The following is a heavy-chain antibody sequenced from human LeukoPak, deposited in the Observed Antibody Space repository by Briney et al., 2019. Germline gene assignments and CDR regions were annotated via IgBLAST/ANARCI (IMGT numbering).Heavy chain of an antibody. CDR3: ARLAAAGTNWFDP. Sequence: SETLSLTCTVSGYSISSGYFWGWIRQSPGKGLEWIASIHHSGRTYYNSSLKSRVTISVDTSKNQFSLKLSSVTAADTAIYYCARLAAAGTNWFDPWGQGTLVTVSS. CDR1: GYSISSGYF. V-gene: IGHV4-38-2*02. J-gene: IGHJ5*02. D-gene: IGHD6-13*01. CDR2: IHHSGRT.